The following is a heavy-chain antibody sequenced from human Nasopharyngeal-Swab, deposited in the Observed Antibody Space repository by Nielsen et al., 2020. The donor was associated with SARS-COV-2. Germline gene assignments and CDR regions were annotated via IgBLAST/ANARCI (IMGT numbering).Heavy chain of an antibody. D-gene: IGHD2-15*01. J-gene: IGHJ6*03. CDR1: GFTFNRHV. CDR2: ITGSGPSA. Sequence: GESLKISCAASGFTFNRHVMHWVRQAPGKGLEWLSAITGSGPSAYSADSVKGRFAMSRDNSKNMLFLEMNSLSAGDTAVYFCAKDRGYCSGATCYDSYYSMDVWGKGTTVTVSS. CDR3: AKDRGYCSGATCYDSYYSMDV. V-gene: IGHV3-23*01.